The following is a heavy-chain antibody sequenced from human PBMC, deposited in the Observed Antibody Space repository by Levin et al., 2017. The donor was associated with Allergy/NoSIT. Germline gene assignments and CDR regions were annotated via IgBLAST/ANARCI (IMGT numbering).Heavy chain of an antibody. CDR3: ARDPTLYYYGMDV. CDR2: ISSSSSYI. Sequence: GGSLRLSCAASGFTFSSYSMNWVRQAPGKGLEWVSSISSSSSYIYYAYSVKGRFTISRDNAKNSLYLQMNSLRAEDTAVYYCARDPTLYYYGMDVWGQGTTVTVSS. V-gene: IGHV3-21*01. J-gene: IGHJ6*02. CDR1: GFTFSSYS.